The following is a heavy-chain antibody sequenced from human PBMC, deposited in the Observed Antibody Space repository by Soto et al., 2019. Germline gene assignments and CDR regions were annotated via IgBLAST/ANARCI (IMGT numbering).Heavy chain of an antibody. CDR2: ISSSSSYI. J-gene: IGHJ3*02. CDR1: GFTFSSYS. V-gene: IGHV3-21*01. D-gene: IGHD2-8*01. CDR3: AREDIVLMVYAQRDAFDI. Sequence: EVQLVESGGGLVKPGGSLRLSCAASGFTFSSYSMNWVRQAPGKGLEWVSSISSSSSYIYYADSVKGRFTISRDNAKNSLYLQMNSLRAEDTAVYYCAREDIVLMVYAQRDAFDIWGQGTMVTVSS.